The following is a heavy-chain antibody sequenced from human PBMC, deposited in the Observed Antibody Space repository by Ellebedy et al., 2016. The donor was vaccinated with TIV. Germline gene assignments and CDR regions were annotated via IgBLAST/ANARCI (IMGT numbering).Heavy chain of an antibody. CDR3: ARGLLMVYAIRGGIDY. CDR1: GFNFSSYG. CDR2: IWYDGNNK. V-gene: IGHV3-33*01. D-gene: IGHD2-8*01. J-gene: IGHJ4*02. Sequence: PGGSLRLSCAASGFNFSSYGMHWVRQAPGKGLEWVAVIWYDGNNKYYADSVKGRFTISRDNSKNTLYLQMNSLRAEDTAVYYCARGLLMVYAIRGGIDYWGQGTLVTVSS.